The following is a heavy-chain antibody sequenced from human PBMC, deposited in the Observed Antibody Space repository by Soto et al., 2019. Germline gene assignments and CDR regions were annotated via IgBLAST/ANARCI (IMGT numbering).Heavy chain of an antibody. CDR2: ISDSGGST. D-gene: IGHD2-2*01. CDR3: AKEGGFCSGISCPLRVDY. Sequence: EVQLLESGGGLVQPGGSLRLSCAASGFTFRTYAMSWVRQAPGKGLEWVSAISDSGGSTYYADSVKGRFTISRDNSKNTLYLQMNILRAEDTAVYYCAKEGGFCSGISCPLRVDYWGQGTLVTVSS. J-gene: IGHJ4*02. V-gene: IGHV3-23*01. CDR1: GFTFRTYA.